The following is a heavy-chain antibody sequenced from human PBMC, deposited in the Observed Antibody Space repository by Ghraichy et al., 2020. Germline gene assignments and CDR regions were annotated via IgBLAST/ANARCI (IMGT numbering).Heavy chain of an antibody. D-gene: IGHD6-13*01. J-gene: IGHJ4*02. CDR2: IYYSGST. V-gene: IGHV4-59*01. Sequence: SETLSLTCTVSGGSISSYYWSWIRQPPGKGLEWIGYIYYSGSTNYNPSLKSRVTISVDTSKNQFSLKLSSVTAADTAVYYCARCGYSSSWYCLYWGQGTLVTVSS. CDR1: GGSISSYY. CDR3: ARCGYSSSWYCLY.